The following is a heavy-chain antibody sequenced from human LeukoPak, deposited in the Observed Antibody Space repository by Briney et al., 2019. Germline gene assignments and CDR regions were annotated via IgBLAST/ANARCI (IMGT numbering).Heavy chain of an antibody. D-gene: IGHD4-17*01. Sequence: GGSLRLSCAASGFTFSSYGMHWVRQAPGKGLEWVAFIRYDGSNKYYADSVKGRFTISRDNSKNTLYLQMNSLRAEDTAVYYCAKDQSGDYPFYYYYYMDVWGKGTTVTVSS. V-gene: IGHV3-30*02. CDR3: AKDQSGDYPFYYYYYMDV. CDR2: IRYDGSNK. J-gene: IGHJ6*03. CDR1: GFTFSSYG.